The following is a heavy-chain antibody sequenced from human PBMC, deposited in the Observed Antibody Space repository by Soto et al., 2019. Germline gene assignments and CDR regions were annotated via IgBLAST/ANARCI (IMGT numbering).Heavy chain of an antibody. J-gene: IGHJ4*02. V-gene: IGHV3-23*01. D-gene: IGHD2-15*01. CDR3: AKGQGWSYYYDS. CDR1: GFTFSSYA. CDR2: IVGSGGT. Sequence: EVQLLESGGGLVQPGGSLRLSCAASGFTFSSYAMSWVRLAPGKGLEWFSSIVGSGGTYYADSVKGRFTISRDNSKNMLYLHLNSLRAEDTAMYYCAKGQGWSYYYDSWGQGTLVTVSS.